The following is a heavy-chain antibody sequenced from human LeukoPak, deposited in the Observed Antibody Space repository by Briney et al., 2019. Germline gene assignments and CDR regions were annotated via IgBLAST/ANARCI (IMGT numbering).Heavy chain of an antibody. CDR1: GYTFTGYY. D-gene: IGHD6-6*01. CDR2: INPNSGST. J-gene: IGHJ4*02. Sequence: ASVGVSCKASGYTFTGYYMHWVRQAPGQGLEWMGWINPNSGSTIYVKKFQGRVTMTRDTSISTAYMELSRLRSDDTAVYYCARDLEYSSTSGDYWGQGTLGTVSS. CDR3: ARDLEYSSTSGDY. V-gene: IGHV1-2*02.